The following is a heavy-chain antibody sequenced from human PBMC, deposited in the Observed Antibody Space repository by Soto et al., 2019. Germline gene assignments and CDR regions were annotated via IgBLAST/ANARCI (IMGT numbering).Heavy chain of an antibody. J-gene: IGHJ4*02. D-gene: IGHD2-15*01. V-gene: IGHV4-59*08. CDR1: GGSISSYY. CDR3: ARLDCSGGSCYSVPLDY. Sequence: PSETLSLTCTVSGGSISSYYWSWIRQPPGRGLEGIGYIYYSGSTNYNPSLKSQVTISVDTSKNQFSLKLSSVTAADTAVYYCARLDCSGGSCYSVPLDYWGKGTLVTVSS. CDR2: IYYSGST.